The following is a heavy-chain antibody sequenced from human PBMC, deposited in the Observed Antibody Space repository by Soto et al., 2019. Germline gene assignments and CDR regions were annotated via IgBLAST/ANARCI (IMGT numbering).Heavy chain of an antibody. CDR3: ARGVAPYYFDY. V-gene: IGHV1-18*01. CDR1: GYTFTSFG. J-gene: IGHJ4*02. Sequence: ASVKVSCKTSGYTFTSFGISWVRQAPGQGLEWMGWINTYNGNTKYAQKLQGRVTMTTDTATSTAYMELSSLRSEDTAVYYCARGVAPYYFDYWGQGTLVTVSS. CDR2: INTYNGNT. D-gene: IGHD2-15*01.